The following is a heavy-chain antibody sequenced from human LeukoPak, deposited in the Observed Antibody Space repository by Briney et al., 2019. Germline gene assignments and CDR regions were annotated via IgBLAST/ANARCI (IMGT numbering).Heavy chain of an antibody. Sequence: GYSVKLSCKASGGTFSRYSITWVRQAPGQGLEWMGGIMPLFNTANYAQQFQGRVTITTDESTSTAYMELSSLRFEDTAMYYCARVDRYHYYLDVWGKGTTVTVSS. J-gene: IGHJ6*03. V-gene: IGHV1-69*05. CDR3: ARVDRYHYYLDV. CDR1: GGTFSRYS. CDR2: IMPLFNTA.